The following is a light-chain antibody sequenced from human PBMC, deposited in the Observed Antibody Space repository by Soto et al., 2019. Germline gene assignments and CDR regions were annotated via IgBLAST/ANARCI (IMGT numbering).Light chain of an antibody. CDR3: SSYTSRSTLV. CDR2: DVS. Sequence: QSALTQPASVSVSPGQSITISCTGTSSDVGGYNYVSWYQQHPGKAPKLMIYDVSNRPSGVSNRFSGSKSGNTASLTISGLQAEAEADYYCSSYTSRSTLVFGGGTKRTVL. V-gene: IGLV2-14*01. CDR1: SSDVGGYNY. J-gene: IGLJ2*01.